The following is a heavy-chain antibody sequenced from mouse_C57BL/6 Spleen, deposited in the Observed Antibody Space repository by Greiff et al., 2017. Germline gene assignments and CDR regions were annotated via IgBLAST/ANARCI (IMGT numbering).Heavy chain of an antibody. CDR3: ARPYYSNFFYAMDY. CDR1: GFTFSDYG. CDR2: ISSGSSTI. J-gene: IGHJ4*01. D-gene: IGHD2-5*01. Sequence: EVKVVESGGGLVKPGGSLKLSCAASGFTFSDYGMHWVRQAPEKGLEWVAYISSGSSTIYYADTVKGRFTISRDNAKNTLFLQMTSLRSEDTAMYYCARPYYSNFFYAMDYWGQGTSVTVSS. V-gene: IGHV5-17*01.